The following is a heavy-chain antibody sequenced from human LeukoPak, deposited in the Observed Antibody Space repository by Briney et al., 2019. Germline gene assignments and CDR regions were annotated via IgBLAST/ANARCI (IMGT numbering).Heavy chain of an antibody. J-gene: IGHJ4*02. D-gene: IGHD3-16*02. V-gene: IGHV1-69*04. CDR3: ARDRTFGGVIAAQHDY. CDR1: GGTFSSYA. CDR2: IIPIFGIA. Sequence: GSSVKVSCKASGGTFSSYAISWVRQAPGQGLERMGRIIPIFGIANYAQKFQGRVTITADKSTSTAYMELSSLRSEDTAVYYCARDRTFGGVIAAQHDYWGQGTLVTVSS.